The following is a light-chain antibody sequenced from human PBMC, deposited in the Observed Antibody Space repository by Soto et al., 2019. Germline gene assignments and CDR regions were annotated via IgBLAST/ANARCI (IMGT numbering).Light chain of an antibody. CDR3: QQYNSYPLT. Sequence: VLTLFPGTLSLSHGERATLSSRASQSVGSNLAWYQQKPGQAPSLLIYGAFTRATGIPARFSGSGSGTDFTLTISSLQPDDFATYYCQQYNSYPLTFAGGTKVDIK. CDR2: GAF. J-gene: IGKJ4*01. V-gene: IGKV3D-15*01. CDR1: QSVGSN.